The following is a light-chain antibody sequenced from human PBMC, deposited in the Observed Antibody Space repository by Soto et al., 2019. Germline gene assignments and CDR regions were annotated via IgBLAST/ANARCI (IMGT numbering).Light chain of an antibody. J-gene: IGKJ1*01. CDR3: QQSYSTPGT. Sequence: IEVTQSPSSLAASLGDRVTITCRASQTIGTYVNWYRQKSGAAPELLIYDASTLQSGVPSRFRGGASGTDFTLTTSSLQPEDFATYYCQQSYSTPGTFGQGTKVDIK. V-gene: IGKV1-39*01. CDR1: QTIGTY. CDR2: DAS.